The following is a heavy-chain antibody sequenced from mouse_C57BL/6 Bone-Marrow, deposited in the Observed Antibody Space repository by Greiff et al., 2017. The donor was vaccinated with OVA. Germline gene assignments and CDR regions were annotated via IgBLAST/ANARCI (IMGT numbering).Heavy chain of an antibody. D-gene: IGHD1-1*01. Sequence: QVHVKQSGAELAKPGASVKLSCKASGYTFTSYWMHWVKQRPGQGLEWIGYINPSSGYTKYNQKFKDKATLTADKSSSTAYMQLSSLTYEDSAVYYCARKGKITAYYFDYWGQGTTLTVSS. CDR1: GYTFTSYW. V-gene: IGHV1-7*01. J-gene: IGHJ2*01. CDR3: ARKGKITAYYFDY. CDR2: INPSSGYT.